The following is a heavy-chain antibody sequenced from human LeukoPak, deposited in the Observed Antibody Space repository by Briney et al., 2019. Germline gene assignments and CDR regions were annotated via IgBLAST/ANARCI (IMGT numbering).Heavy chain of an antibody. V-gene: IGHV3-23*01. D-gene: IGHD4-17*01. J-gene: IGHJ4*02. CDR2: ISISGGTT. Sequence: GGSLRLSCTASAFSFSNHAMSWVRQAPGKGLEWVSSISISGGTTYYADSVKGRFTISRENSKSTLYLQMNNLRADDTAVYYCANEIRPNDYWGQGTLVTDSS. CDR1: AFSFSNHA. CDR3: ANEIRPNDY.